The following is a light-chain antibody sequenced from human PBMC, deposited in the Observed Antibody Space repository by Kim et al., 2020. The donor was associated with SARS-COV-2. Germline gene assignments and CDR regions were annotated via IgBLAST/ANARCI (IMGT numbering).Light chain of an antibody. V-gene: IGLV3-1*01. CDR1: RLGEKY. CDR2: QDT. Sequence: SGSPGQRASITCSRDRLGEKYVSWYQQKPGQSPDLVIYQDTKRPSGMPERFSGSNAGNTATLTISGTQAMDEADYHCRAWESSTVVFGGGTQLTVL. J-gene: IGLJ2*01. CDR3: RAWESSTVV.